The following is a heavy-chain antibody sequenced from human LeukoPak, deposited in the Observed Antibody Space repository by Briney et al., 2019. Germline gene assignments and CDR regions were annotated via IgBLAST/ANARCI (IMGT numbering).Heavy chain of an antibody. CDR2: IYRSGST. Sequence: SETLSLTCTVSGGSISSGGYYWSWIRQPPGKGLEWIGYIYRSGSTYYNPSLKSRVTISVDRSKNQFSLKLSSVTAADTAVYYCARVIEDIVVVPAAIRGFDYWGQGTTVTVSS. V-gene: IGHV4-30-2*01. J-gene: IGHJ4*03. D-gene: IGHD2-2*02. CDR3: ARVIEDIVVVPAAIRGFDY. CDR1: GGSISSGGYY.